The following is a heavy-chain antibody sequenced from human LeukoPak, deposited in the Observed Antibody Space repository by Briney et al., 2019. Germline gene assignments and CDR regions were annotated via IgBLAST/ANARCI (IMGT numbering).Heavy chain of an antibody. V-gene: IGHV4-34*01. CDR1: GGSFSGYY. CDR3: ARGEYGSGSYSGY. CDR2: INHSGST. Sequence: KPSETLSLTCAVYGGSFSGYYWSWIRQPPGKGLEWIGEINHSGSTNYHPSLKSRVTISVDTSKNQFSLKLSSVTAADTAVYYCARGEYGSGSYSGYWGQGTLVTVSS. D-gene: IGHD3-10*01. J-gene: IGHJ4*02.